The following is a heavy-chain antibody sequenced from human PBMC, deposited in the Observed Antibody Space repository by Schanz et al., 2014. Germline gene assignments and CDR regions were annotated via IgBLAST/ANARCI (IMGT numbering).Heavy chain of an antibody. J-gene: IGHJ6*02. CDR1: EFTFSSYK. V-gene: IGHV3-23*04. CDR3: AKGMGYCSGGTCYDYYYYGLDV. D-gene: IGHD2-15*01. Sequence: VQLVESGGGVVQPGRSLRLSCAASEFTFSSYKMNWVRQAPGKGLEWVSSISHSGGSKYYADSVKGRFTISRDNSENTLYLQMNSLSADDTAVFYCAKGMGYCSGGTCYDYYYYGLDVWGQGTTVTVSS. CDR2: ISHSGGSK.